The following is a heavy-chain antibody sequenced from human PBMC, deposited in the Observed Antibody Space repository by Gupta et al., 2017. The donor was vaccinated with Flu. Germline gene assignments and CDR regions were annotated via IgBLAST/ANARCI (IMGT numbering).Heavy chain of an antibody. CDR2: ISDSGSTI. V-gene: IGHV3-48*03. CDR3: ARPFARITVYGVDTLSPPGY. J-gene: IGHJ4*02. Sequence: WVRQAPGKGLEWVSYISDSGSTIYYADSVKGRFTVSKDNAKSSLYRQMNSLRAEDTAVYYCARPFARITVYGVDTLSPPGYWGPGTLVAVSS. D-gene: IGHD3-3*01.